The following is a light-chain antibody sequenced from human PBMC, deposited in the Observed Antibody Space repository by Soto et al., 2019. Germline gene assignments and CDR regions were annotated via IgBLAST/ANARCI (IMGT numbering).Light chain of an antibody. CDR2: DAS. CDR3: QQRSNWPPWT. CDR1: QSVSSY. Sequence: EIVLTQSSATLSLSPGERATLSCRASQSVSSYLAWYQQKPGQAPRLLIYDASNRATGIPARFSGSGSGTDFTLTISSLETEDFAVYYCQQRSNWPPWTFGQGTKVEIK. J-gene: IGKJ1*01. V-gene: IGKV3-11*01.